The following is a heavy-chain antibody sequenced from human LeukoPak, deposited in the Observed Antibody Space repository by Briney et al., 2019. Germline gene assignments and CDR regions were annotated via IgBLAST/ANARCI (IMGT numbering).Heavy chain of an antibody. CDR2: INPNSGGT. CDR1: GYTFTGYY. D-gene: IGHD3-3*01. J-gene: IGHJ4*02. Sequence: VSVKVSCKASGYTFTGYYMHWVRQAPGQGLERMGWINPNSGGTNYAQKFQGRVTMTRDTSISTAYMELSRLRSDDTAVYYCARGVYDFWSGYYTGEYFDYWGQGTLVTVSS. CDR3: ARGVYDFWSGYYTGEYFDY. V-gene: IGHV1-2*02.